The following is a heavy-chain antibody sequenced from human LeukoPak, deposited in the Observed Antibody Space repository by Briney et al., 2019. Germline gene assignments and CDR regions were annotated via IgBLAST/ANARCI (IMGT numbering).Heavy chain of an antibody. CDR1: GGCISSTSHY. D-gene: IGHD3-16*01. CDR2: IYYSGRT. J-gene: IGHJ6*02. CDR3: ARRSDDYVWGDGLDV. Sequence: PSETLSLTCTVSGGCISSTSHYWSWIRQHPGKGLEWIGYIYYSGRTYYNPSLKSRVTISVDTSKNQFSLKLSSVTAADTAVYYCARRSDDYVWGDGLDVWGQGTTVTVSS. V-gene: IGHV4-31*03.